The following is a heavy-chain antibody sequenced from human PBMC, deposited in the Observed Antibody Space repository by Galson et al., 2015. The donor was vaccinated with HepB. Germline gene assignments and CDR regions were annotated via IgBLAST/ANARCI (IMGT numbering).Heavy chain of an antibody. V-gene: IGHV3-15*01. D-gene: IGHD2-8*01. J-gene: IGHJ6*02. CDR2: IKSNVDGGTT. Sequence: SLRLSCAASGFPFTNAWMSWVRQAPGKGLEWVGRIKSNVDGGTTVYAAPVKGRFTISRDDSKSTLYLQMNSLKTEDTAVYFCSTVHSATNEYYYYGLDVWGQGTTVTVSS. CDR1: GFPFTNAW. CDR3: STVHSATNEYYYYGLDV.